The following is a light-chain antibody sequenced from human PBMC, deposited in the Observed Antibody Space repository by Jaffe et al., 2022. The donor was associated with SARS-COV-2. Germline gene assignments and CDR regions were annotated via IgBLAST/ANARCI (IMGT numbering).Light chain of an antibody. CDR3: QSYDSSLSGWV. Sequence: QSVLTQPPSVSGAPGQRVTISCTGSSSNIGAGYDVHWYQQLPGTAPKLLIYGNSNRPSGVPDRFSGSKSGTSASLAITGLQPEDEADYNCQSYDSSLSGWVFGGGTKLTVL. CDR2: GNS. V-gene: IGLV1-40*01. CDR1: SSNIGAGYD. J-gene: IGLJ3*02.